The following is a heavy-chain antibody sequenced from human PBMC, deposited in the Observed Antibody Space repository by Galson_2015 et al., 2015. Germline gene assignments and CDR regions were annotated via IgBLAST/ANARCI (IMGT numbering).Heavy chain of an antibody. CDR3: ASGRTYCSGGSCGFDY. Sequence: TLSLTCAVSGGSISSGGYSWSWIRQPPGKGLEWIGYIYHSGSTYYNPSLKSRVTISVDRSKNQFSLKLSSVTAADTAVYYCASGRTYCSGGSCGFDYWGQGTLVTVSS. J-gene: IGHJ4*02. D-gene: IGHD2-15*01. V-gene: IGHV4-30-2*01. CDR1: GGSISSGGYS. CDR2: IYHSGST.